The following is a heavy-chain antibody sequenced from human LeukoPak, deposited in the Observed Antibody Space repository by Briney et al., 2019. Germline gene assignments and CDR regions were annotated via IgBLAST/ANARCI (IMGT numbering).Heavy chain of an antibody. CDR1: GYTFTGYY. J-gene: IGHJ3*02. Sequence: GASVKVSCKASGYTFTGYYMHWVRQAPGQGLEWMGWINPNSGGTNYAQKFQGRVTMTRDTSISTAYMELSSLRSEDTAVYYCVSPYYYDSSEDAFDIWGQGTMVTVSS. D-gene: IGHD3-22*01. CDR3: VSPYYYDSSEDAFDI. V-gene: IGHV1-2*02. CDR2: INPNSGGT.